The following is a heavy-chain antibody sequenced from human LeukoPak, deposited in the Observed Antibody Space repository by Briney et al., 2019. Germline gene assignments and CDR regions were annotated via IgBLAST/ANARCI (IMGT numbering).Heavy chain of an antibody. CDR1: GFTFSSYA. Sequence: GGSLRLPCAASGFTFSSYAMHWVRQAPGKGLEWVAVISYDGSNKYYADSVKGRFTISRDNSKNTLYLQMNSLRAEDTAVYYCARDMAAAGTGMTNWFDPWGQGTLVTVSS. D-gene: IGHD6-13*01. J-gene: IGHJ5*02. CDR3: ARDMAAAGTGMTNWFDP. V-gene: IGHV3-30-3*01. CDR2: ISYDGSNK.